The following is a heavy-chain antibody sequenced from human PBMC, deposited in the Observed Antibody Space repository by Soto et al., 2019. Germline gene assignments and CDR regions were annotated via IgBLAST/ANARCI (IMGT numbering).Heavy chain of an antibody. J-gene: IGHJ4*02. Sequence: PGGSLRLSCAASGFTFSGSYMHWVRQVPGKGLVWVSYVNGDGSGTTYADYVKGRFTISRDNAENSLYLQMNSLRAEDTAVYYCARNIPGATSPFEYWGQGTRVTVSS. CDR1: GFTFSGSY. V-gene: IGHV3-74*01. CDR2: VNGDGSGT. CDR3: ARNIPGATSPFEY. D-gene: IGHD2-2*01.